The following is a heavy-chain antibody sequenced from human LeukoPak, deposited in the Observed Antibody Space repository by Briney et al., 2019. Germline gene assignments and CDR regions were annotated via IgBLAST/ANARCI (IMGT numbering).Heavy chain of an antibody. D-gene: IGHD5-18*01. Sequence: GGPLRLSCAASGFTFSSYAMSWVRQAPGKGLEWVSAISGSGGSTYYADSVKGRFTISRDNSKNTLYLQMNSLRAEDTAVYYCARVDTAMVPPYWGQGTLVTVSS. CDR3: ARVDTAMVPPY. V-gene: IGHV3-23*01. CDR2: ISGSGGST. CDR1: GFTFSSYA. J-gene: IGHJ4*02.